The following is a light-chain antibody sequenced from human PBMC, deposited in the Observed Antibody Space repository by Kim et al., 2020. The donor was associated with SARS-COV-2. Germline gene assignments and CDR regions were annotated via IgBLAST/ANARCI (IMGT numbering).Light chain of an antibody. V-gene: IGLV3-19*01. CDR2: EEN. CDR3: HARISPAKEYD. CDR1: SLRNYY. Sequence: ALGQTIRITWPEDSLRNYYAGWYQQKPGQAPLLVRCEENNRTSGIPDRFSGSSSGNTASLTITGALAEDEAGYYCHARISPAKEYDFGSGNKVTVL. J-gene: IGLJ1*01.